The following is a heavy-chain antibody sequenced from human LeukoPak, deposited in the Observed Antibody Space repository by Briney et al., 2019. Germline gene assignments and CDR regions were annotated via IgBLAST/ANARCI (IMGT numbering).Heavy chain of an antibody. J-gene: IGHJ4*02. V-gene: IGHV4-59*12. Sequence: SETLSLTCTVSGGSINKYYWSWIRQSPGKGLEWLGYVHDSAGTIYNPSLKSRVTISVGTSKTQFSLKMTSVTAADTAVYYCARKSGYARDYWGQGTLVIVSS. CDR3: ARKSGYARDY. CDR2: VHDSAGT. D-gene: IGHD5-12*01. CDR1: GGSINKYY.